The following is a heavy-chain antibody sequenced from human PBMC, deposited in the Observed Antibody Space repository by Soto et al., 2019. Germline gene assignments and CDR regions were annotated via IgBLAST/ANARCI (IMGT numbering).Heavy chain of an antibody. CDR2: ITGGGGSR. D-gene: IGHD6-13*01. V-gene: IGHV3-23*01. CDR3: ARVHLGSSWFSDLID. J-gene: IGHJ4*02. CDR1: GLTFSSYS. Sequence: EVQLLQSGGGLVQPGESLRLPWAASGLTFSSYSMTWVRQAQGKGLEWVSSITGGGGSRYYADSVKGRFTISRVNSKNNFDLQMNGLRVEDTALSYWARVHLGSSWFSDLIDWGQGARVTVS.